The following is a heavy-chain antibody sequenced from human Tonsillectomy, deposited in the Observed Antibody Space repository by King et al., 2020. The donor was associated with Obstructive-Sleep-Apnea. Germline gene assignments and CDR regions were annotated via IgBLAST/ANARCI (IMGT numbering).Heavy chain of an antibody. J-gene: IGHJ2*01. CDR3: ARFSPGGWYFDL. CDR1: GDSISSYY. V-gene: IGHV4-59*01. CDR2: IYYSGST. D-gene: IGHD1-14*01. Sequence: VQLQESGPGLVKPSETLSLTCTVSGDSISSYYWSWLRQPPGKGLEWIGYIYYSGSTNYNPSLKSRVTISVDTSKNQFSLKLSSVTAADTAVYYCARFSPGGWYFDLWGRGTLVTVSS.